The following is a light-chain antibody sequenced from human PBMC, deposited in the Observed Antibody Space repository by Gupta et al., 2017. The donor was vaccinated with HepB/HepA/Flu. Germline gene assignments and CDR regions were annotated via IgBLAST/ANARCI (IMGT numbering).Light chain of an antibody. CDR2: QDR. CDR3: QAWNSCTLV. CDR1: KSGDKY. V-gene: IGLV3-1*01. J-gene: IGLJ2*01. Sequence: SYELTQPPSLSVSPGQTASITCSGDKSGDKYASWYQQKPVQSPVLDIYQDRTRPSGIPERVSGSNSGNAATLTILGTQAMDEAYYSCQAWNSCTLVFGGGTNLTVL.